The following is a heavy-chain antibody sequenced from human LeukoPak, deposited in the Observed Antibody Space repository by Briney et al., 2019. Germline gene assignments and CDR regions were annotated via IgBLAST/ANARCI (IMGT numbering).Heavy chain of an antibody. CDR2: IASSRSTM. CDR3: ARDSPGWSAFDV. D-gene: IGHD2-15*01. J-gene: IGHJ3*01. Sequence: GGSLRLSCATSGFTFSSFTMNWVRQAPGKGLEWVSYIASSRSTMFYADSVKGRFTISRDNAKNSLYLQMNSLRDEVTAVYYCARDSPGWSAFDVWGQGTMVTVSS. CDR1: GFTFSSFT. V-gene: IGHV3-48*02.